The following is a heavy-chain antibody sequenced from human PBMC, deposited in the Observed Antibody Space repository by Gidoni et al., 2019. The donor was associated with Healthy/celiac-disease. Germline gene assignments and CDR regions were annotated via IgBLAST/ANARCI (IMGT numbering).Heavy chain of an antibody. CDR1: GFTFSNAW. Sequence: EVQRVESGGGLVKPGGSLRLSCAASGFTFSNAWMSWVRQAPGTGLDGVGRSKSKTDGGTTDYAAPVKGRFTISRDDSKNTLYLQMNSLKTEDTAVYYCTTDLFRPPALFDIWGQGTMVTVSS. CDR3: TTDLFRPPALFDI. CDR2: SKSKTDGGTT. V-gene: IGHV3-15*01. J-gene: IGHJ3*02.